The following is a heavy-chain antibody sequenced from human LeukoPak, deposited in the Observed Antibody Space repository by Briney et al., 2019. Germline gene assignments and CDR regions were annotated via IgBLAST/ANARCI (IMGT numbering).Heavy chain of an antibody. V-gene: IGHV3-30*04. CDR3: PGYYGSGSHGAFDI. CDR1: GFTFSSYA. D-gene: IGHD3-10*01. CDR2: ISYDGSNK. J-gene: IGHJ3*02. Sequence: GRSLRLSCAASGFTFSSYAMHWVRQAPGKGLEWVAVISYDGSNKYYADSEKGRFTISRDNSKNTLYLQMNSLRAEDTAVYYCPGYYGSGSHGAFDIWGQGTMVTASS.